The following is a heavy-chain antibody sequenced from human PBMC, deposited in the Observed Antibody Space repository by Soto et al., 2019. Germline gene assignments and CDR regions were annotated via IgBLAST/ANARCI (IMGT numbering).Heavy chain of an antibody. D-gene: IGHD2-15*01. CDR1: GGSISSYY. CDR2: INNNGNT. V-gene: IGHV4-59*08. Sequence: SETLSLTCTVSGGSISSYYWSWIRQPPGKGLEWIGYINNNGNTYYNPSLESRVTISVDTSRNQISLNLTFVTAADTAVYYCATMGTPATGLYYFDYWGQGTLVTVSS. CDR3: ATMGTPATGLYYFDY. J-gene: IGHJ4*02.